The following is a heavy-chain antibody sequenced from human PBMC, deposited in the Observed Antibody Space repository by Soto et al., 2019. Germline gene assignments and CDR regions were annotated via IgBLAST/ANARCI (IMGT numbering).Heavy chain of an antibody. D-gene: IGHD3-3*01. V-gene: IGHV1-8*01. J-gene: IGHJ4*02. CDR3: AENQDDFWSGYFY. CDR2: MNPNSGNT. CDR1: GYTFTSYD. Sequence: GASVKVSCKASGYTFTSYDISWVRQATGQGPEWMGWMNPNSGNTDTAQKFQGRVTMTRTTSITTAYMELSSLSSEDTAVYYCAENQDDFWSGYFYWGQGTLVTVSS.